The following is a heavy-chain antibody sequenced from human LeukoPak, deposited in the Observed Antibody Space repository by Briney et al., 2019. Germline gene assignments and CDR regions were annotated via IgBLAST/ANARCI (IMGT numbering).Heavy chain of an antibody. J-gene: IGHJ3*02. CDR3: ARDPTLEDAFDI. CDR1: DITFSSYG. CDR2: IRYDGTKE. D-gene: IGHD4-11*01. Sequence: GGSLRLSCAASDITFSSYGMHWVRQAPGKGLEWVAFIRYDGTKEYYAESVRGRFTISRDNSKEIVYLQMNSLRTEDTAVYYCARDPTLEDAFDIWGQGTMVTVSS. V-gene: IGHV3-30*02.